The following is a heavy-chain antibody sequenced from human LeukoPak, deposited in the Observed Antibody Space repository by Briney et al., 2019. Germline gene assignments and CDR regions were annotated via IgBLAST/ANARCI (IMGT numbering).Heavy chain of an antibody. V-gene: IGHV5-51*01. D-gene: IGHD3-22*01. Sequence: GESLKISCKGSGYKFNAYWIAWVRQMPGKGLEWMGIIYPDDADTRYSPSFQGQVTISADKSVSIAYLQWSSLKASDTAMYYCARPNITSYYDSRGYDAFDVWGQGTMVIVSS. J-gene: IGHJ3*01. CDR3: ARPNITSYYDSRGYDAFDV. CDR2: IYPDDADT. CDR1: GYKFNAYW.